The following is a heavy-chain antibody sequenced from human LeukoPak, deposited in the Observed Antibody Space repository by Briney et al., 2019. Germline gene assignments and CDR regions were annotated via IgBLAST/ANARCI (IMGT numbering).Heavy chain of an antibody. D-gene: IGHD6-13*01. Sequence: GGSLRLSCAASGFTFSSYGMHWVRQAPGKGLEWVAVISYDGSNKYYADSVKGRFTISRDNSKNTLYLQMNSLRAEDTAVYYCANTMGTEAAAGPQLDYYGMDVWGQGTTVTVSS. J-gene: IGHJ6*02. CDR1: GFTFSSYG. V-gene: IGHV3-30*18. CDR3: ANTMGTEAAAGPQLDYYGMDV. CDR2: ISYDGSNK.